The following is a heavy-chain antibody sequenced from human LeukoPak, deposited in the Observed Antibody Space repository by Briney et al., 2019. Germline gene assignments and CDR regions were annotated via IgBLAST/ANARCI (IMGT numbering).Heavy chain of an antibody. V-gene: IGHV4-61*02. D-gene: IGHD2-15*01. CDR3: ARLGDCSGGSCYIYPPVY. J-gene: IGHJ4*02. CDR2: IYTSGST. CDR1: GGSISSGSYY. Sequence: PSQTLSLTCTVSGGSISSGSYYWRWIRQPAGKGLEWIGRIYTSGSTNYNPSLKSRVTISVDTSENQFSLKLSSVTAADTAVYYCARLGDCSGGSCYIYPPVYWGQGTLVTVSS.